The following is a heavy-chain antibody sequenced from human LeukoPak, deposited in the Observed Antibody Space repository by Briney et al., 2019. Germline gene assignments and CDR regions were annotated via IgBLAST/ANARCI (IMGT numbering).Heavy chain of an antibody. J-gene: IGHJ5*02. D-gene: IGHD4-17*01. CDR2: IKQDGSEK. Sequence: GGSLRLSCAASGFTFSSYWMSWVRQAPGKGLEWVANIKQDGSEKYYADSVKGRFTISRDNSKNTLYLQMNSLRAEDTAVYCCARDAFTTVTTLGPPNTPFDPWGQGTLVTVSS. V-gene: IGHV3-7*01. CDR3: ARDAFTTVTTLGPPNTPFDP. CDR1: GFTFSSYW.